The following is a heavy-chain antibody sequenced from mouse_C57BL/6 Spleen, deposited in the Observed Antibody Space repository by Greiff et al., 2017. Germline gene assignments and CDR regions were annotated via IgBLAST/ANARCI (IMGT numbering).Heavy chain of an antibody. CDR1: GYTFTSYW. V-gene: IGHV1-69*01. D-gene: IGHD1-1*01. J-gene: IGHJ4*01. Sequence: VQLQQPGAELVMPGASVKLSCKASGYTFTSYWMHWVKQRPGQGLEWIGEIDPSDSYTNYNQKFKGKSTLTVDKSSSTAYMQLSSLTSEDSAVYYCARSGLLSYAMDYWGQGTSVTVSS. CDR2: IDPSDSYT. CDR3: ARSGLLSYAMDY.